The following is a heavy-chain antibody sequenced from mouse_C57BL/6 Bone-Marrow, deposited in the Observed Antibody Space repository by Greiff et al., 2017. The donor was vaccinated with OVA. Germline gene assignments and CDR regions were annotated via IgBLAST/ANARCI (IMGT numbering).Heavy chain of an antibody. V-gene: IGHV1-81*01. Sequence: VQLQQSGAELARPGASVKLSCKASGYTFTSYGISWVKQRTGQGLEWIGEIYPRSGNTYYNEKFKGKATLTADKSSSTAYMELRSLTSEDSAVYFCARSIYYGNYYFDYWGQGTTLTVSS. J-gene: IGHJ2*01. CDR2: IYPRSGNT. CDR3: ARSIYYGNYYFDY. D-gene: IGHD2-1*01. CDR1: GYTFTSYG.